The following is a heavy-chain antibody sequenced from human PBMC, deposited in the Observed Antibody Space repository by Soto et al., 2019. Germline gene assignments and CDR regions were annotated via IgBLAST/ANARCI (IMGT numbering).Heavy chain of an antibody. CDR1: GYSFATYW. CDR3: ATGGYCSSTSCYNFFDY. J-gene: IGHJ4*02. Sequence: PGESLKISCKGSGYSFATYWIGWVLQMPGKGLEWMGIIYPGDSDTRYSPSFRGQVTISADKSISTAYLQWSSLKASDTAMYYCATGGYCSSTSCYNFFDYWGQGTLVTVS. D-gene: IGHD2-2*02. CDR2: IYPGDSDT. V-gene: IGHV5-51*01.